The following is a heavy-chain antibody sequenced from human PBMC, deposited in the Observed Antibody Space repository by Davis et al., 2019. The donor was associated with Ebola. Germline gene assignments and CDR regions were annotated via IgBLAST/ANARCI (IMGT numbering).Heavy chain of an antibody. CDR1: AFTFSIYP. CDR3: ASTELLWFGELLYMARGFDI. V-gene: IGHV3-30*02. J-gene: IGHJ3*02. Sequence: GESLKISCAASAFTFSIYPMHWVRQAPGKGLEWVAFIRYDGSNKYYADSVKGRFTISRDNSKNTLYLQMNSLRAEDTAVYYCASTELLWFGELLYMARGFDIWGQGTMVTVSS. D-gene: IGHD3-10*01. CDR2: IRYDGSNK.